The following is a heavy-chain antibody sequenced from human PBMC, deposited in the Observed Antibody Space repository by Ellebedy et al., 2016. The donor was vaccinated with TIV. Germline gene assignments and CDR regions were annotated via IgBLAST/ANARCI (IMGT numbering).Heavy chain of an antibody. CDR1: GFNVSTNY. CDR3: ARERRYCGNECYLYYYYGMDV. V-gene: IGHV3-66*01. D-gene: IGHD2-21*01. J-gene: IGHJ6*02. CDR2: LNSGGAT. Sequence: GESLKISCAVSGFNVSTNYMTWVRQAPGRGLEWVSILNSGGATDYADSVKGRFIISRDDVKNTPHLQMYRLRAEDTAVYYCARERRYCGNECYLYYYYGMDVWGQGTTVTVAS.